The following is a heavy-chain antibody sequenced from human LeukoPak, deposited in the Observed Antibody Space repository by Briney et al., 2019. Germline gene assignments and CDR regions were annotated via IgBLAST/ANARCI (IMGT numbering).Heavy chain of an antibody. J-gene: IGHJ4*02. CDR3: ARGGPTGALDY. V-gene: IGHV3-7*01. Sequence: GGSLRLSCTASGFTFSRYWMSWLRQAPGKGLEWVANIKQDGSEKYYVDSVKGRFTISRDNAKNSLYLQMNSLRAEDTAVYYCARGGPTGALDYWGQGTLVTVSS. D-gene: IGHD7-27*01. CDR1: GFTFSRYW. CDR2: IKQDGSEK.